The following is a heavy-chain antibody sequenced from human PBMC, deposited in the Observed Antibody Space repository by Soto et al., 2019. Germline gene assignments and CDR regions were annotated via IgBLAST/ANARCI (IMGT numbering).Heavy chain of an antibody. Sequence: QVQLQESGPGLVKPSGTLSLTCAVSGDSISRSKWWTWVRQPPGKGLEWIGEIFHSGSTNYNPSLKSRVTISVDKSKNQLSLKLSSVAAADTAVYYCAYSTGWYRHDIWGQGTLVTVSS. D-gene: IGHD6-19*01. J-gene: IGHJ3*02. V-gene: IGHV4-4*02. CDR3: AYSTGWYRHDI. CDR2: IFHSGST. CDR1: GDSISRSKW.